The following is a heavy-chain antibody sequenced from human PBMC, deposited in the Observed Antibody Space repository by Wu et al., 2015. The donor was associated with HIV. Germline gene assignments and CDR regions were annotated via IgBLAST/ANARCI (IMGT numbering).Heavy chain of an antibody. CDR3: ARRNSSLVGTVYQYYGMDV. D-gene: IGHD6-13*01. Sequence: QVHLVQSGAEVKKPGASVKVSCKASGYIFTHYGITWVRQAPGQGPEWMGWISGYNGKTNYAQKLQGRVSMTTDTSTSTVYMELRSLRSDDTAIYYCARRNSSLVGTVYQYYGMDVWGQGTTVTVPS. V-gene: IGHV1-18*01. CDR1: GYIFTHYG. J-gene: IGHJ6*02. CDR2: ISGYNGKT.